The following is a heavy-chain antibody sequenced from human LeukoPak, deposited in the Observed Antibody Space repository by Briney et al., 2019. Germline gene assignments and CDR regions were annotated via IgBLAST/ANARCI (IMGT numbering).Heavy chain of an antibody. V-gene: IGHV4-34*01. CDR1: GGSFSGYY. Sequence: SETLSLTCAVYGGSFSGYYWSWIRRPPGKGLEWIGEINHSGSTNYNPSLKSRVTISVDTSKNQFSLKLSSVTAADTAVYYCARGPLTDGPFDYWGQGTLVTVSS. D-gene: IGHD3-16*01. J-gene: IGHJ4*02. CDR3: ARGPLTDGPFDY. CDR2: INHSGST.